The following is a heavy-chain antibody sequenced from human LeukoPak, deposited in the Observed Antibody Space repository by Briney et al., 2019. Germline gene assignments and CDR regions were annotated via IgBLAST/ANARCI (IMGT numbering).Heavy chain of an antibody. J-gene: IGHJ4*02. CDR2: ISYDGSNK. CDR1: GSTFSSYA. CDR3: ARPGYDILTGYYSYYFDY. D-gene: IGHD3-9*01. V-gene: IGHV3-30-3*01. Sequence: SGGSLRLSCAASGSTFSSYAMHWLRQAPGKGLEWVAVISYDGSNKYYADSVKGRFTISRDNSKNTLYLQMNSLRAEDTAVYYCARPGYDILTGYYSYYFDYWGQGTLVTVSS.